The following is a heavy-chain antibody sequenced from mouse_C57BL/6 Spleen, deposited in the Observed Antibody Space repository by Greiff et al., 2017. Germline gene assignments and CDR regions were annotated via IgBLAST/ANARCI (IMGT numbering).Heavy chain of an antibody. Sequence: QVQLQQSGAELARPGASVKLSCKASGYTFTSYGISWVKQRTGQGLEWIGEIYPRSGNTYYNEKFKGKATLTADKSSSTAYMELRSLTSEDSAVYFCASLYYDYDGTLYYFDYWGQGTTLTVSS. J-gene: IGHJ2*01. CDR1: GYTFTSYG. CDR3: ASLYYDYDGTLYYFDY. D-gene: IGHD2-4*01. V-gene: IGHV1-81*01. CDR2: IYPRSGNT.